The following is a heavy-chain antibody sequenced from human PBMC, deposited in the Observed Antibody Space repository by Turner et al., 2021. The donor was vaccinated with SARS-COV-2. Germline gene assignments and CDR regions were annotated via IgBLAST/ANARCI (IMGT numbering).Heavy chain of an antibody. V-gene: IGHV4-59*01. CDR1: GGSISSYY. D-gene: IGHD3-16*01. Sequence: QVQLQESGPGLVKPSETLSLTCTVSGGSISSYYWSWIRQPPGKGLEWIGYIYYSGSTNYNPSLKSRGTISVDTSKNQFSLKLSSVTAADTAVYYCARDPGEGSFDYWGQGTLVTVSS. CDR3: ARDPGEGSFDY. CDR2: IYYSGST. J-gene: IGHJ4*02.